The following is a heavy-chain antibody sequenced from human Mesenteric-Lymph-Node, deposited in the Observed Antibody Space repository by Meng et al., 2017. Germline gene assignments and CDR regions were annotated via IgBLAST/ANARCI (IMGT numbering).Heavy chain of an antibody. D-gene: IGHD1-26*01. CDR3: AKEGGGATFTDI. V-gene: IGHV3-7*01. CDR1: GFTFSDYW. CDR2: IKEDGTEK. J-gene: IGHJ3*02. Sequence: GESLKISCAASGFTFSDYWMSWVRQAPGKSLEWVADIKEDGTEKYYVDSVKGRFTISRDNAKKSLYLQMDSLRAEDTAVYYCAKEGGGATFTDIWGQGTMVTVSS.